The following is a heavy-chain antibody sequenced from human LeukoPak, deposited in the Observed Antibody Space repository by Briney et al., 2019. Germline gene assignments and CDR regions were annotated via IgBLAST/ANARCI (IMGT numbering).Heavy chain of an antibody. CDR3: ARGGFLDPFDP. CDR2: IYYSGIT. V-gene: IGHV4-59*01. D-gene: IGHD1-1*01. Sequence: SETLSLTCTLSDGSISNYYWNWIQQPPGKGLDWIGYIYYSGITKYNPSLKSRVTISVDTSKNQFSLRLSSVTAADTAVYYCARGGFLDPFDPWGQGTLVTVSS. CDR1: DGSISNYY. J-gene: IGHJ5*02.